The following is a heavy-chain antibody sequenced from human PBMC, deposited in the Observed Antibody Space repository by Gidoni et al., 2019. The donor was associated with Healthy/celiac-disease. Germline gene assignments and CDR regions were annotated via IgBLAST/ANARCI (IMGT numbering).Heavy chain of an antibody. CDR3: ARDLIGDFWSGYYTGY. Sequence: QVQLVQSGAEVKNPGASVKVSCKASGYTFTGYYMHWVRQAPGQGLEWMGWINPNTGGTNYAQKFQGRVTMTRDTSISTAYMELSRLRSDDTAVYYCARDLIGDFWSGYYTGYWGQGTLVTVSS. V-gene: IGHV1-2*02. J-gene: IGHJ4*02. CDR1: GYTFTGYY. D-gene: IGHD3-3*01. CDR2: INPNTGGT.